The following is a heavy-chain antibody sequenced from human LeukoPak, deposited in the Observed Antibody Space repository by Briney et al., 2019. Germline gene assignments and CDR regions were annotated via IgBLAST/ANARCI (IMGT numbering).Heavy chain of an antibody. D-gene: IGHD5-18*01. Sequence: ASVKVSCKASGYTFTGYYMHWVRQAPGQGLEWMGWISTNRGGTNYAQKFQGRVTMSRDTSISTAYMQLSRLRAEDTAVYYCARGGKSRDTATKLGYYYFGMDVWGQGTTVT. V-gene: IGHV1-2*02. CDR3: ARGGKSRDTATKLGYYYFGMDV. CDR1: GYTFTGYY. J-gene: IGHJ6*02. CDR2: ISTNRGGT.